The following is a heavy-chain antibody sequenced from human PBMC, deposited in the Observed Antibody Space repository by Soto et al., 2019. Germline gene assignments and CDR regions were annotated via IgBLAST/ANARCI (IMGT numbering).Heavy chain of an antibody. CDR3: AMSAGYGGASDV. CDR1: GFTFSIYA. J-gene: IGHJ3*01. CDR2: ITNNGDTT. V-gene: IGHV3-23*04. Sequence: EKQLVESGGALAQPGGSLRLSCVGSGFTFSIYALTWVRQAPGKGLEWVSLITNNGDTTFFGVSVKGRFSISRDNSKNTLDLQLPHLRAQDTALYYCAMSAGYGGASDVWGQGPMFAVSS. D-gene: IGHD5-12*01.